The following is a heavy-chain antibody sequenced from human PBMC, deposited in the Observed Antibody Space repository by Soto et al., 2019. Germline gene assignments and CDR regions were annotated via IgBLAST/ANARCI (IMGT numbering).Heavy chain of an antibody. V-gene: IGHV5-51*01. J-gene: IGHJ5*02. CDR2: IFPSDSDI. CDR1: GYNFNTNW. D-gene: IGHD6-19*01. CDR3: ARVFGSGWSGFDP. Sequence: GEFLKISCKGSGYNFNTNWIGWVRQMPGKGLEWMGVIFPSDSDIRYSPSLQGQVTISADKSISTTYLQWRSLTASDTAMYYCARVFGSGWSGFDPWGQGTLVT.